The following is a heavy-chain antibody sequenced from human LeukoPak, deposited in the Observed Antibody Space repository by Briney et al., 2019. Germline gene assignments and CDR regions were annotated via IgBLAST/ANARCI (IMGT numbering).Heavy chain of an antibody. CDR2: INWNGGST. J-gene: IGHJ4*02. D-gene: IGHD3-10*01. Sequence: PGGSLRLSCATSGFTFSDYYMSWIRQAPGKGLEWVSGINWNGGSTGYADSVKGRFTISRDNAKNSLYLQMNSLRAEDTALYYCARAYYGSLGNWGQGTLVTVSS. V-gene: IGHV3-20*04. CDR1: GFTFSDYY. CDR3: ARAYYGSLGN.